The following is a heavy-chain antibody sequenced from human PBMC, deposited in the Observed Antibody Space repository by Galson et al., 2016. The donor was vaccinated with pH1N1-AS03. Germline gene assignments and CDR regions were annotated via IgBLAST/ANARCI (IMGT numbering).Heavy chain of an antibody. CDR1: GYIFTSYW. CDR3: ARQVRDGYNDYFDY. D-gene: IGHD5-24*01. CDR2: IYPGDSDT. Sequence: QSGAEVKKPGESLKISCKTSGYIFTSYWVAWVRHMPGKGLEWMGIIYPGDSDTRYSPPFQGQVTISADRSINTAYLQWSSLMASDTAIYYCARQVRDGYNDYFDYWGQGILVTVSS. J-gene: IGHJ4*02. V-gene: IGHV5-51*01.